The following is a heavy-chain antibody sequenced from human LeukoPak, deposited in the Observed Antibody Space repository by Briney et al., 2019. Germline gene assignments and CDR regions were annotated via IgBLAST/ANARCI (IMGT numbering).Heavy chain of an antibody. J-gene: IGHJ4*02. D-gene: IGHD1-26*01. CDR3: ARSGIVGATPPYYLDY. V-gene: IGHV3-21*01. CDR2: ISSSTTYI. Sequence: GGSLRLSCAASGFTFSSYSMNWVRQAPGKGLEWVSSISSSTTYIYYADSVKGRFTISRDNTKNSLYLQMNSLRAEDTAVYYCARSGIVGATPPYYLDYWGQGTLVTVSS. CDR1: GFTFSSYS.